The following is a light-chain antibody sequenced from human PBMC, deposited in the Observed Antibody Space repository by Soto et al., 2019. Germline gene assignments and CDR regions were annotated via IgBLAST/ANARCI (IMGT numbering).Light chain of an antibody. CDR3: QQRSNWPWT. J-gene: IGKJ1*01. V-gene: IGKV3-11*01. Sequence: EIVLTQSPATLSLSPGERATLSCRASQSVSNFLAWYQQQPGQAPRLLIADASNRATGIPGRFSGRGSGTDFSLTISSLEPEDCAFYYGQQRSNWPWTFGQGPKVDIK. CDR1: QSVSNF. CDR2: DAS.